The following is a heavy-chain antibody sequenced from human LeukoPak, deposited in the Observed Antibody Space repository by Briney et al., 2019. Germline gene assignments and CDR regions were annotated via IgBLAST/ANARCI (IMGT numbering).Heavy chain of an antibody. CDR2: ISDSGDST. V-gene: IGHV3-23*01. D-gene: IGHD2-2*02. J-gene: IGHJ3*02. Sequence: GGSLRLSCAASGFTFSSYAMSWVRQAPGKGLEWVSIISDSGDSTYYANSVRGRFTISRDNSKSTLYMQLNNLRAEDTAIYYCAKGLDTGYISDDDAFDIWGQGTMVTVSS. CDR1: GFTFSSYA. CDR3: AKGLDTGYISDDDAFDI.